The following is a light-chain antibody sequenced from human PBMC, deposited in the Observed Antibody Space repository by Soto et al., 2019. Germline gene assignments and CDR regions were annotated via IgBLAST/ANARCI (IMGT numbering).Light chain of an antibody. V-gene: IGKV3-20*01. J-gene: IGKJ2*01. CDR1: QSVSSTY. CDR3: QQYGSSSYT. Sequence: EIVLTQSPGTLSLSPGERATLSCRASQSVSSTYLAWYQQNPGQAPRLLIYGASSRATGIPDRFSGSGSGTDFTLTISELEPEDFAVYFCQQYGSSSYTFGQGTKLEIK. CDR2: GAS.